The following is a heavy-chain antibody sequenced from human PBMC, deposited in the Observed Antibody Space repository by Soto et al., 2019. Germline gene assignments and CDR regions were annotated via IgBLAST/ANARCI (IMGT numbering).Heavy chain of an antibody. Sequence: SETLSLTCLVSGQYIKSNFWWAWVRQSPGKDLEWIGYIYYSGSANYNPSLKSRVTISVDTSKSQFSLKLNSVTAADTAVYYCARNSGRYYRLFDPWGQGTLVTVSS. D-gene: IGHD1-26*01. J-gene: IGHJ5*02. CDR2: IYYSGSA. CDR1: GQYIKSNFW. CDR3: ARNSGRYYRLFDP. V-gene: IGHV4-59*01.